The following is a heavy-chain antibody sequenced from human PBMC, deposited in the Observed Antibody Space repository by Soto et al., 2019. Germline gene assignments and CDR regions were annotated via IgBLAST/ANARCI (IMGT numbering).Heavy chain of an antibody. CDR2: ISGSGGST. CDR1: GFTFSSYA. Sequence: GESLKISCAASGFTFSSYAMSWVRQAPGKGLEWVSAISGSGGSTYYADSVKGRFTISRDNSKNTLYLQMNSLRAEDTAVYYCAKDGRHSSGWYALLEGEYYFDYWGQGTLVTVSS. J-gene: IGHJ4*02. CDR3: AKDGRHSSGWYALLEGEYYFDY. D-gene: IGHD6-19*01. V-gene: IGHV3-23*01.